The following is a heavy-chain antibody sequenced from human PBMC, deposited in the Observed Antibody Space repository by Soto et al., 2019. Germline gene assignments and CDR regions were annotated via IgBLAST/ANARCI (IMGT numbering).Heavy chain of an antibody. D-gene: IGHD1-26*01. CDR3: VRHRVGSYYYFDY. Sequence: GESLKISCKGSGYTFTDYWISWVRQMPGKGLEWMGRIDPSDSYTSNSPSFQGHVTISADKSINTAYMQWSSLKASDTAMYYWVRHRVGSYYYFDYWGQGTLVTVSS. V-gene: IGHV5-10-1*01. CDR1: GYTFTDYW. CDR2: IDPSDSYT. J-gene: IGHJ4*02.